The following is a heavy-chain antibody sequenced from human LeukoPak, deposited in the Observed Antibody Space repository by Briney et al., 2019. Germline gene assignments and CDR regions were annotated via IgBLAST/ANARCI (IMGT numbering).Heavy chain of an antibody. J-gene: IGHJ4*02. D-gene: IGHD3-22*01. CDR1: GGSFSGYY. V-gene: IGHV4-34*01. CDR3: ARGRGYYYDSSGYYHGTFDY. Sequence: SETLSLTCAVYGGSFSGYYWSWIRQPTGKGLEWIGEINHSGSTNYNPSLKSRVTISVDTSKNQFSLKLSSVTAADTAVYYCARGRGYYYDSSGYYHGTFDYWGQGTLVTVFS. CDR2: INHSGST.